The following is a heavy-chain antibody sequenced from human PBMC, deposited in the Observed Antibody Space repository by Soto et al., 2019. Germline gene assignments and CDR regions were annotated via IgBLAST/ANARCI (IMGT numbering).Heavy chain of an antibody. J-gene: IGHJ6*02. D-gene: IGHD3-16*01. CDR2: ISGSGGST. V-gene: IGHV3-23*01. CDR3: AKASYVGDYYYGMDV. Sequence: EVQLLESGGGLVQPGGSLRPSCAASGFTFSSYAMSWVRQAPGKGLEWVSAISGSGGSTYYADSVKGRFTISRDNSKNTLYLQMNSLRAEDTAVYYCAKASYVGDYYYGMDVWGQGTTVTVSS. CDR1: GFTFSSYA.